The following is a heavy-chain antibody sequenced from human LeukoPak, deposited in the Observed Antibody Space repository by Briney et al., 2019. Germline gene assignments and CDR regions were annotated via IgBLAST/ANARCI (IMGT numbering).Heavy chain of an antibody. D-gene: IGHD6-19*01. CDR3: AKALTSGWYLDAFNI. V-gene: IGHV3-30*18. Sequence: PGRSLRLSCAASGFTFSSCGMHWVRQAPGKGLEWVAVISYDGSNKYYADSVKGRFTISGDNSKNTLFLEMNSLRAEDTAVYYCAKALTSGWYLDAFNIWGQGTMVTVSS. CDR1: GFTFSSCG. CDR2: ISYDGSNK. J-gene: IGHJ3*02.